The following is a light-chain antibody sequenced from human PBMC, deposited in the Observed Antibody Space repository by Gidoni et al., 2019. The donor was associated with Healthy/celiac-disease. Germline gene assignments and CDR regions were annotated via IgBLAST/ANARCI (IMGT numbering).Light chain of an antibody. J-gene: IGKJ2*01. CDR2: KAS. CDR1: LSISSW. CDR3: QQYNSYLYT. Sequence: DIQRTQSPSTLCASVGDRVTITCRASLSISSWLAWYQQKPGQAPKLLIYKASSLASGIPSRFSGSGSGTEFTLTISSLQPDNFATYYCQQYNSYLYTFGQGTKLEIK. V-gene: IGKV1-5*03.